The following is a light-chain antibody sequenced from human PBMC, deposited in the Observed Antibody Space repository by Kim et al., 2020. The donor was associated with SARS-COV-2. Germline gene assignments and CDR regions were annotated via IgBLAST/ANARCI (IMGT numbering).Light chain of an antibody. CDR1: KLGDKY. CDR2: QDS. CDR3: QACDSSTKV. V-gene: IGLV3-1*01. Sequence: VSPGQTASITCSGDKLGDKYACWYQQKPGQSPVLVIYQDSKRPSGIPERFSGSNSGNTATLTISGTQAMDEADYYCQACDSSTKVFGTGTKVTVL. J-gene: IGLJ1*01.